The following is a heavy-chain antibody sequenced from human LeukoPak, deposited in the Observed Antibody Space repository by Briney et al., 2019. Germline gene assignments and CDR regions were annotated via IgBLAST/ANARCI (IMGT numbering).Heavy chain of an antibody. CDR1: GFTFDDYA. J-gene: IGHJ3*02. CDR3: AKDILAMVRGAITGAFDI. CDR2: ISWNSGSI. D-gene: IGHD3-10*01. Sequence: GGSLRLSCAASGFTFDDYAMHWVRQAPGKGLEWVSGISWNSGSIGYADSVKGRFTISRDNAKNSLYLQMNSLRAEDTALYYCAKDILAMVRGAITGAFDIWGQGTMVTVSS. V-gene: IGHV3-9*01.